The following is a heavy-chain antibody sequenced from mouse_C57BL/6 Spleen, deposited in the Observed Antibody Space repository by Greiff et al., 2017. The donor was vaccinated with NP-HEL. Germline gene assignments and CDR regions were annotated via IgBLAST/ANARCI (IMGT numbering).Heavy chain of an antibody. CDR1: GYTFTSYW. D-gene: IGHD2-5*01. V-gene: IGHV1-7*01. CDR2: INPSSGYT. Sequence: VQLQQSGAELVKPGASVKLSCKASGYTFTSYWMHWVKQRPGQGLEWIGYINPSSGYTKYTQKFTDKATLTADKSSSTAYMQLSSLTYEDSAVYYCARSEISNWFAYWGQGTLVTVSA. J-gene: IGHJ3*01. CDR3: ARSEISNWFAY.